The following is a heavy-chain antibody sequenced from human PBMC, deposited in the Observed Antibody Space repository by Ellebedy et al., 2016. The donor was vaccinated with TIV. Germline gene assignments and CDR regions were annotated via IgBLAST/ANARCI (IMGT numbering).Heavy chain of an antibody. J-gene: IGHJ4*02. Sequence: SETLSLTCAVPGGSISSGTYSWSWIRQPPGKGLEWIGYTYHSGTTYYNPSLRGRVTISVDRSKNQFSLKLNSVTAADTAVYYCARGGYGSAFDYWGQGTLVTVSS. CDR1: GGSISSGTYS. CDR3: ARGGYGSAFDY. D-gene: IGHD3-10*01. V-gene: IGHV4-30-2*01. CDR2: TYHSGTT.